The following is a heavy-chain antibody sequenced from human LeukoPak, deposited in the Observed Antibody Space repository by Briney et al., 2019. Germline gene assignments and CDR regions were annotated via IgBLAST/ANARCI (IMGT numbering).Heavy chain of an antibody. D-gene: IGHD2-21*02. V-gene: IGHV4-39*07. CDR1: GGSISSSSYY. CDR2: IYYSGST. CDR3: ARDGYCGGDCYSYLDY. J-gene: IGHJ4*02. Sequence: TSETLSLTCTVSGGSISSSSYYWGWIRQPPGKGLEWIGSIYYSGSTNYNPSLKSRVTISVDTSKNQFSLKLSSVTAADTAVYYCARDGYCGGDCYSYLDYWGQGTLVTVSS.